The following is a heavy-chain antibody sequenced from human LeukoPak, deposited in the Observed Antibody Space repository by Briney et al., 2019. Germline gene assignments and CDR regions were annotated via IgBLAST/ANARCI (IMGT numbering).Heavy chain of an antibody. J-gene: IGHJ4*02. V-gene: IGHV4-30-2*01. D-gene: IGHD3-16*01. CDR2: IYHSGGT. CDR3: TRGAGWLIDY. Sequence: SETLSLTCTVSGGSISSGGYYWSWIRQPPGKGLEWIGYIYHSGGTYYNPSLKSRVTISVDRSKNHFSLKLNSVTTADTAVYYCTRGAGWLIDYWGQGILVTVSS. CDR1: GGSISSGGYY.